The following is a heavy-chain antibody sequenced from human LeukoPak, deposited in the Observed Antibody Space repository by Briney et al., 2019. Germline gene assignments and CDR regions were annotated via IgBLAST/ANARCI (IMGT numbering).Heavy chain of an antibody. CDR2: IIPIFGTA. CDR1: GGTFSSYA. Sequence: SVKVSCKASGGTFSSYAISWVRQAPGQGLEWMGRIIPIFGTANYAQKFQGRVTITTDESTSTAYMELSSLISEDTAVYYCASSRIVGASNFDYWGQGTLVTVSS. J-gene: IGHJ4*02. CDR3: ASSRIVGASNFDY. V-gene: IGHV1-69*05. D-gene: IGHD1-26*01.